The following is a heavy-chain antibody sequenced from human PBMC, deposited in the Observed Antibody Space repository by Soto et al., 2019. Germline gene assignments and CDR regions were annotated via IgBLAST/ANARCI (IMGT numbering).Heavy chain of an antibody. V-gene: IGHV1-8*01. D-gene: IGHD3-22*01. Sequence: QVQLVQSGAEVKKPGASVKVSCKASGYTFTSYDINWVRQATGQGLEWMVWMNPNSGNTGYAQKFQGRVTMTRNTSISTAYMELSSLRSEDTAVYYCARVFGDYYDSSGYPSDYWGQGTLVTVSS. CDR2: MNPNSGNT. J-gene: IGHJ4*02. CDR3: ARVFGDYYDSSGYPSDY. CDR1: GYTFTSYD.